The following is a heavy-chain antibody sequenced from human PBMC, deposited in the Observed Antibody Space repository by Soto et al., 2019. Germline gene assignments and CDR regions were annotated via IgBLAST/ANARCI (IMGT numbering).Heavy chain of an antibody. V-gene: IGHV3-30-3*01. CDR1: GFTFSSYA. J-gene: IGHJ4*02. D-gene: IGHD2-21*02. CDR3: ARDPSIVVVTAMHFDY. Sequence: QVQLVESGGGVVQPGRSLRLSCAASGFTFSSYAMHWVRQAPGKGLEWVAVIAYDGSNTYYADSVKGRFTISRDNSKNTLYLQMNSLRAEDTAVYYCARDPSIVVVTAMHFDYWGPGTLVTVSS. CDR2: IAYDGSNT.